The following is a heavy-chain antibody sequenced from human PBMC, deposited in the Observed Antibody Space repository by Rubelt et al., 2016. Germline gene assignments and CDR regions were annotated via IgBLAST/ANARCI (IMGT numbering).Heavy chain of an antibody. Sequence: QVQLQQWGAGLLKPSETLSLTCAVYGGSFSGYYWSWIRQPPGKGLEWIGEINHSGSTNYNPSLKSRVTISVDTSKNQFSLKLSSVTAADTAVYYCARKVATKPSYYYGMDVWGQGTTVTVSS. J-gene: IGHJ6*02. V-gene: IGHV4-34*01. CDR2: INHSGST. CDR3: ARKVATKPSYYYGMDV. CDR1: GGSFSGYY. D-gene: IGHD5-12*01.